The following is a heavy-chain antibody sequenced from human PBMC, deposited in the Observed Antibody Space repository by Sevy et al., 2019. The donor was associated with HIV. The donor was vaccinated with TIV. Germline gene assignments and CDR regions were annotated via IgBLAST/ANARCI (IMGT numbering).Heavy chain of an antibody. J-gene: IGHJ4*02. CDR3: ARGMGLWSGYYLDY. Sequence: GGSLRLSCAPSGFTFSSYNMNWVRQAPGKGLEWISHISATSSAISYADSVRGRFTISRDNAKNSLYLEMNDLRAEDTVVYYCARGMGLWSGYYLDYWGQGTLVTVSS. D-gene: IGHD3-3*01. CDR2: ISATSSAI. CDR1: GFTFSSYN. V-gene: IGHV3-48*01.